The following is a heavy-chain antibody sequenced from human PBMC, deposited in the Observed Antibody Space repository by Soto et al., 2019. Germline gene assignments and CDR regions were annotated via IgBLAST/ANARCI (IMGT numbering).Heavy chain of an antibody. Sequence: SETLSLTCTVSGGSISSGGYYWSWIRQHPGKGLEWIGYIYYSGSTYYNPSLKSRVTISVDTSKNQFSLKLSSVTAADTAVYYCAKTGETTVTTNAEYFQHWGQGTLVTVS. CDR2: IYYSGST. CDR1: GGSISSGGYY. J-gene: IGHJ1*01. D-gene: IGHD4-17*01. V-gene: IGHV4-31*03. CDR3: AKTGETTVTTNAEYFQH.